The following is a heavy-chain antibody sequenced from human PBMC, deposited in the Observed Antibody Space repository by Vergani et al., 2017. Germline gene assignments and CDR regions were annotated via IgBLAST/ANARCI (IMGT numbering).Heavy chain of an antibody. D-gene: IGHD2/OR15-2a*01. CDR1: GFALNRHA. Sequence: QVQLVESGGGVVQPGTSLRLSCVVSGFALNRHAMYWVRQAPGKGLEWVVGISFDGTNEYYPDLVKGRFTISRDNSKNTVCLQMNSLKAEDRATYYCAREERSNTSPFVGDWGQGTLVTV. V-gene: IGHV3-30-3*01. CDR2: ISFDGTNE. CDR3: AREERSNTSPFVGD. J-gene: IGHJ4*02.